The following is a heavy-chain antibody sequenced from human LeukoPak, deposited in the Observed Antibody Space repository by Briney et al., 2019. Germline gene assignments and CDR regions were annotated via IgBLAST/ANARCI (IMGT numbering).Heavy chain of an antibody. CDR2: IYHSGST. Sequence: SETLSLTCAVSGYSISSGYYWGWIRQPPGKGLEWIGSIYHSGSTYYNPSLKSRVTISVDTSKNQFSLKPSSVTAADTAVYYCASKPGYSSGWSELYFDYWGQGTLVTVSS. CDR3: ASKPGYSSGWSELYFDY. V-gene: IGHV4-38-2*01. J-gene: IGHJ4*02. D-gene: IGHD6-19*01. CDR1: GYSISSGYY.